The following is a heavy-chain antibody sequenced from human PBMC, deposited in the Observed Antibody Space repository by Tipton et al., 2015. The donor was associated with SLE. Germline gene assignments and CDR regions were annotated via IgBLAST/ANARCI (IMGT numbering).Heavy chain of an antibody. Sequence: TLSLTCIVSGGYISSDTYYWSWIRQPAGKGLEWIGRIYNTGSTNYNPSLKSRVTMSVHPSKRQFSLKLNSATVADTAVYYCAKGSGWYKDWGRGILVTVSS. CDR2: IYNTGST. V-gene: IGHV4-61*02. CDR1: GGYISSDTYY. J-gene: IGHJ4*02. CDR3: AKGSGWYKD. D-gene: IGHD6-19*01.